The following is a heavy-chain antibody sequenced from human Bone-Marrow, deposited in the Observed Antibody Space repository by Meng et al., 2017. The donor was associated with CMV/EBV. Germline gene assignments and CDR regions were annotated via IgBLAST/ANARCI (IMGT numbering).Heavy chain of an antibody. V-gene: IGHV1-2*02. Sequence: ASVKVSCKASGYTFTSYYMHWVRQAPGQGLEWMGWINPNSGGTNYAQKFQGRVTMTRDTSISTAYMELSRLRSDDTAVYYCARTAGGSYYHFDYWGQGTLVTVSS. CDR2: INPNSGGT. CDR3: ARTAGGSYYHFDY. CDR1: GYTFTSYY. D-gene: IGHD1-26*01. J-gene: IGHJ4*02.